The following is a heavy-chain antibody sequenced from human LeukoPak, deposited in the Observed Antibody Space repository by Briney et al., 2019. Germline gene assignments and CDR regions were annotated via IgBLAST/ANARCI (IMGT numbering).Heavy chain of an antibody. J-gene: IGHJ3*02. CDR2: IYTSGST. V-gene: IGHV4-4*07. Sequence: SETLSLTCTVSGGSISSYYWSWIRQPAGKGLEWIGRIYTSGSTNYNPSLKSRVTISVDTSKNQFSLKLSSVTAADTAVYYCARHRWGGKIKPAPKIAVADNAAFDIWGQGTMVTVSS. CDR3: ARHRWGGKIKPAPKIAVADNAAFDI. CDR1: GGSISSYY. D-gene: IGHD6-19*01.